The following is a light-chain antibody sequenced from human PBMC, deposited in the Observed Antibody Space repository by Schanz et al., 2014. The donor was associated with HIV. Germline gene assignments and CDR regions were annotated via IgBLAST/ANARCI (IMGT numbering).Light chain of an antibody. J-gene: IGKJ2*01. CDR1: QSVSSF. V-gene: IGKV1-39*01. Sequence: DIQMTQSPSSLSASVGDRVTISCRASQSVSSFLHWYQQKPGEAPQLLIYDASLLHTGVPSRFSGSGSGTHFTLAITSLLFEDFATYYCQQTYIVTPFTFGQGTKVE. CDR3: QQTYIVTPFT. CDR2: DAS.